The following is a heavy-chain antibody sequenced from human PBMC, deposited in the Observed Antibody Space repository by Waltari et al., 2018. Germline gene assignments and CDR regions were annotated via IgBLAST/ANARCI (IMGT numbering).Heavy chain of an antibody. CDR2: IYYSGST. CDR3: ARDGYYDSSGYY. J-gene: IGHJ4*02. Sequence: QLQLQESGPGLVKPSATLSLTCTVSGGSISSSSYYWGWIRQPPGKGPGGVGSIYYSGSTYYNPSLKSRVTISVDTSKNQFSLKLSSVTAADTAVYYCARDGYYDSSGYYWGQGTLVTVSS. CDR1: GGSISSSSYY. V-gene: IGHV4-39*07. D-gene: IGHD3-22*01.